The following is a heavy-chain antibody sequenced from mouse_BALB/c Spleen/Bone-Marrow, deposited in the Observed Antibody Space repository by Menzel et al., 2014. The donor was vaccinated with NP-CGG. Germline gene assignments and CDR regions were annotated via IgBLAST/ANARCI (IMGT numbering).Heavy chain of an antibody. CDR1: GFTFSNYG. V-gene: IGHV5-6-3*01. Sequence: EVQVVESGGGLVQPGGSLKLSCAASGFTFSNYGMSWVRQTPDKRLEFVATINTNGGDTYYPDSVKGRSTISRDNAKNNLVPEMSRLKFEDNAIKYFCRSVCFLSLFSFRGQGTLVAVSA. CDR3: CRSVCFLSLFSF. CDR2: INTNGGDT. D-gene: IGHD6-1*01. J-gene: IGHJ3*01.